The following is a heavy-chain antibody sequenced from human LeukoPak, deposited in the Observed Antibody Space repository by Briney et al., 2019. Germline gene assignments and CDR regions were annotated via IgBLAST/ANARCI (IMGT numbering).Heavy chain of an antibody. CDR3: ARAAYYYYYYTDV. Sequence: SETLSLTCAVYGGSFSGYYWSWIRQPPGKGLEWIGEINHSGSTNYNPSLKSRVTISVDTSKNQFSLKLSSVTAADTAVYYCARAAYYYYYYTDVWGKGTTVTVSS. V-gene: IGHV4-34*01. CDR1: GGSFSGYY. D-gene: IGHD6-25*01. CDR2: INHSGST. J-gene: IGHJ6*03.